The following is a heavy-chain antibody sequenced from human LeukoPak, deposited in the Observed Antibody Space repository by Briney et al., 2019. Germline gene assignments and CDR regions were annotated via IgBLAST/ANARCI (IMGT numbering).Heavy chain of an antibody. V-gene: IGHV4-34*01. CDR1: GGSFSGYY. J-gene: IGHJ4*02. CDR2: INHSGST. Sequence: SETLSLTCAVYGGSFSGYYWSWIRQPPGKGLEWIGEINHSGSTNYNPSLKSRVTISVDTSKNQFSLKLSSVTAADTAVYYCARGPSLVPAAIGGPVSYFDYWGQGTLVTVSS. CDR3: ARGPSLVPAAIGGPVSYFDY. D-gene: IGHD2-2*02.